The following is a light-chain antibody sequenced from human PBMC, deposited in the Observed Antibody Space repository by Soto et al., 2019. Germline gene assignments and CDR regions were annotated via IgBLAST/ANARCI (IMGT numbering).Light chain of an antibody. J-gene: IGKJ5*01. CDR3: QQANSFPLT. V-gene: IGKV1-12*01. CDR1: QGVSKW. CDR2: GAS. Sequence: DIQLTLSPSSLSASVGDSVTITCRSVQGVSKWLAWYQQKPGKAPILLIHGASNLQTGVPSRFSGSGSGTDFVLTITSLQPEDIATYFCQQANSFPLTFGQGTRLEI.